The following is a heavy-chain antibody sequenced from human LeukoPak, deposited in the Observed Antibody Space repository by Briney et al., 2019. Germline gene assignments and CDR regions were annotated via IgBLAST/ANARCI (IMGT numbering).Heavy chain of an antibody. Sequence: AGALRLSCAASGFSLSSYGINWVRQAPGKGLEWVSGISGSGDITYYADSVKGRFTISRDNSRNTLYLQMNSLRAEDTAVYYCARRSKSSAIWYYFDYWGQGTLVTVSS. CDR2: ISGSGDIT. D-gene: IGHD6-25*01. V-gene: IGHV3-23*01. CDR1: GFSLSSYG. J-gene: IGHJ4*02. CDR3: ARRSKSSAIWYYFDY.